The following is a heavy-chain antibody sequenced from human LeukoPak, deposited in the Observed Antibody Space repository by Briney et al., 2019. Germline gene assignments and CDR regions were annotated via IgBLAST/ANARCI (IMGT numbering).Heavy chain of an antibody. Sequence: KTGGSLRLSCAASGFTFSSYIMNWVRQAPGKGLEWVSSISSSSSYIYYADSVKGRFTISRDNAKNSLYLQMNSLRAEDTAVYYCAKGRSGSSYSSIHYWGQGSLVTVSS. CDR3: AKGRSGSSYSSIHY. V-gene: IGHV3-21*04. CDR1: GFTFSSYI. CDR2: ISSSSSYI. J-gene: IGHJ4*02. D-gene: IGHD2-15*01.